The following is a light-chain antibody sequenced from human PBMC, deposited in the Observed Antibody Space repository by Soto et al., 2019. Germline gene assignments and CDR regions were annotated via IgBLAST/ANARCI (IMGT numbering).Light chain of an antibody. Sequence: EIVLTQSPAILSLSPGERATLSCRASQSVSTYLAWYQQRPGQAPRLLIYGASNRATGIPARFSGSGSGTDFTLTISRVDPADFAFYYCQQYFTSPITFGQGTRLEIK. V-gene: IGKV3-11*01. CDR2: GAS. CDR1: QSVSTY. CDR3: QQYFTSPIT. J-gene: IGKJ5*01.